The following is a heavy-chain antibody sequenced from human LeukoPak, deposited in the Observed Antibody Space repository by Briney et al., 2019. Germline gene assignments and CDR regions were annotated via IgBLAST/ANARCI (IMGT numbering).Heavy chain of an antibody. CDR1: GFTFSSYA. CDR2: ISGNGGGT. J-gene: IGHJ1*01. V-gene: IGHV3-23*01. Sequence: GGSLRLSCAASGFTFSSYAMSWVRQAPGQGLEWVSAISGNGGGTYYADSVKGRFTVSRDNSKNTLYLQMSSLRAEDSAVYYCAKRPVSSGWYFQHWGQGTLVTVSS. D-gene: IGHD6-19*01. CDR3: AKRPVSSGWYFQH.